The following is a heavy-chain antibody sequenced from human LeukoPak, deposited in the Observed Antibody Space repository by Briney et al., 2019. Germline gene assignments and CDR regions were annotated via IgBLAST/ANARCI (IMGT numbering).Heavy chain of an antibody. Sequence: HPGGSLRLSCAASGFTFSSYEMNWVRQAPGKGLEWVSYISSSGSTTYYADSVKGRFTISRDNAKNSLYLQMNSLRAEDTAVYYCARTMIVVGWYFDLWGRGTLVTVSS. CDR3: ARTMIVVGWYFDL. V-gene: IGHV3-48*03. CDR2: ISSSGSTT. D-gene: IGHD3-22*01. CDR1: GFTFSSYE. J-gene: IGHJ2*01.